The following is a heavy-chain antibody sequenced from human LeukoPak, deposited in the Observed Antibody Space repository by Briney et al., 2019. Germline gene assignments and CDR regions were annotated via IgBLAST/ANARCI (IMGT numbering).Heavy chain of an antibody. CDR3: AREGVGAYYFDY. CDR1: GFTFSSYW. J-gene: IGHJ4*02. V-gene: IGHV3-33*08. Sequence: GGSLRLSCAASGFTFSSYWMSWVRQAPGKGLEWVAVIWYDGSNKYYADSVKGRFTIARDNSKNTLYLQMNSLRAEDTAVYYCAREGVGAYYFDYWGQGTLVTVSS. D-gene: IGHD1-26*01. CDR2: IWYDGSNK.